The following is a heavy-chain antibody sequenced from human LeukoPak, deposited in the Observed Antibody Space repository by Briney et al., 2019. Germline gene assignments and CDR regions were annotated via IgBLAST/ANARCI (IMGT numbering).Heavy chain of an antibody. J-gene: IGHJ3*01. V-gene: IGHV1-69*02. Sequence: SVKVSCKASADTFNTYTISWVRQAPGQGLEWMGRIVPIVDVTNHAPKFQGRIKITADKAATTAFMELTSLGFEDTAVYYCARYDYGDALDVWGQGTLVTV. CDR2: IVPIVDVT. CDR3: ARYDYGDALDV. CDR1: ADTFNTYT. D-gene: IGHD4-17*01.